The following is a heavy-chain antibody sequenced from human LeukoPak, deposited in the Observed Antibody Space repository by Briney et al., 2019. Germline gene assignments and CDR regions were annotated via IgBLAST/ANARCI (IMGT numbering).Heavy chain of an antibody. D-gene: IGHD2/OR15-2a*01. J-gene: IGHJ6*03. CDR3: ARVSTIGQPPYYYYMDV. Sequence: SVRVSCEASGGTFRTYGVSWVRQAPGQGLEWMGGIIPIFGGTSYAQKFQDRVTITADESTTVAYMDLSSLRFEDTAVYYCARVSTIGQPPYYYYMDVWGKGTTVTVSS. CDR1: GGTFRTYG. CDR2: IIPIFGGT. V-gene: IGHV1-69*01.